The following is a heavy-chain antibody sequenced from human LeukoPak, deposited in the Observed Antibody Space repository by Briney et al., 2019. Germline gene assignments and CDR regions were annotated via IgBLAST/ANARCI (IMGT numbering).Heavy chain of an antibody. CDR3: AKGRYYHDNSDAFEI. D-gene: IGHD3-22*01. Sequence: GGSLRLPCAASGFTFSSYAMSWVRQAPGKGLEWVSTISGSGSSTYYADSVKGRFTISRDNSKNTLYLQMNSLRAEDTAVYHCAKGRYYHDNSDAFEIWGQGTMVTVSS. CDR2: ISGSGSST. J-gene: IGHJ3*02. CDR1: GFTFSSYA. V-gene: IGHV3-23*01.